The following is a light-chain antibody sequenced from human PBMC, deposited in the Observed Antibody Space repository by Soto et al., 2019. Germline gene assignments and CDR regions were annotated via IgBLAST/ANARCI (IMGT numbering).Light chain of an antibody. J-gene: IGKJ1*01. CDR2: GAS. Sequence: ETLMTQTKAALSVFSGETGTLSCRASQSISSNFAWYQQKPGQAPSLLIYGASTRATGIPARFSGSGSGTEFTLTISSLQSEDFAVYYCQQYNNWPPTFAQGTNVDI. CDR1: QSISSN. CDR3: QQYNNWPPT. V-gene: IGKV3-15*01.